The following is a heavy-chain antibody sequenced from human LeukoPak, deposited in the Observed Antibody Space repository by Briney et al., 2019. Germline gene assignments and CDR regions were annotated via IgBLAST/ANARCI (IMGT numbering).Heavy chain of an antibody. CDR3: ARDRIAARPKGHWFDP. CDR1: GGTFSSYA. Sequence: GASVKVSCTASGGTFSSYAISWVRQAPGQGLEWMGWISAYNGNTNYAQKLQGRVTMTTDTSTSTAYMELRSLRSDDTAVYYCARDRIAARPKGHWFDPWGQGTLVTVSS. D-gene: IGHD6-6*01. CDR2: ISAYNGNT. J-gene: IGHJ5*02. V-gene: IGHV1-18*01.